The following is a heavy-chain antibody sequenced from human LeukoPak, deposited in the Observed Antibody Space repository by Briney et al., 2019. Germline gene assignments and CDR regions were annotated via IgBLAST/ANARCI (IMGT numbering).Heavy chain of an antibody. J-gene: IGHJ3*02. CDR2: IMQDGSEN. V-gene: IGHV3-7*05. Sequence: PVGCLRLSCEASGLTFGDYWMTWVRQAPGKGLECVANIMQDGSENHYVDSVKGRFTISRDNAKNSLSPQMNSLRAEDTAVYYCATYWRYFDWLLSDIWGLGTMVTVSS. CDR1: GLTFGDYW. D-gene: IGHD3-9*01. CDR3: ATYWRYFDWLLSDI.